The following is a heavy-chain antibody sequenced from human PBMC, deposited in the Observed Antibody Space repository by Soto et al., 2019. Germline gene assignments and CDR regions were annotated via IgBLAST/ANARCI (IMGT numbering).Heavy chain of an antibody. CDR3: ARGYSSGPDY. V-gene: IGHV3-74*01. Sequence: GGFLRLSCAASGFTFSNHWMHWVRQAPGKGLVWVSRINSDGSTTTYADSVKGRFTIFRHNAKNTLYLQLNSLRAEDTALYYCARGYSSGPDYWGQGTLVTVSS. CDR2: INSDGSTT. CDR1: GFTFSNHW. J-gene: IGHJ4*02. D-gene: IGHD3-22*01.